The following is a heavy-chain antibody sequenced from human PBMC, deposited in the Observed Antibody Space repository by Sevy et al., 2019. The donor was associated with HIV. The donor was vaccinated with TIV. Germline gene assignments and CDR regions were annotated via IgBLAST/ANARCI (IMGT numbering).Heavy chain of an antibody. CDR2: ISSSGSTI. D-gene: IGHD5-18*01. J-gene: IGHJ6*02. V-gene: IGHV3-48*03. CDR3: AREGGYSYGSYYYYGMDV. CDR1: GFTFSSYE. Sequence: GGSLRLSCAASGFTFSSYEMNWVRQAPGKGLEWVSYISSSGSTIYYADSVKGQFTISRDNAKNSLYLQMNSLRAEDTAVYYCAREGGYSYGSYYYYGMDVWGQGTTVTVSS.